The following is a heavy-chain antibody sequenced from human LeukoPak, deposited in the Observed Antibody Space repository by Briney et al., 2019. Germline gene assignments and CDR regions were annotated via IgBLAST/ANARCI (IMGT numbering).Heavy chain of an antibody. CDR1: GVSISSGYY. Sequence: SETLSLTCAVSGVSISSGYYWSWIRQPPGKGLEWIGYIYYSGSTNYNPSLKSRVTISVDTSKNQFSLKLSSVTAADTAVYYCARETIAAAGIDWFDPWGQGTLVTVSS. J-gene: IGHJ5*02. D-gene: IGHD6-13*01. CDR2: IYYSGST. V-gene: IGHV4-59*01. CDR3: ARETIAAAGIDWFDP.